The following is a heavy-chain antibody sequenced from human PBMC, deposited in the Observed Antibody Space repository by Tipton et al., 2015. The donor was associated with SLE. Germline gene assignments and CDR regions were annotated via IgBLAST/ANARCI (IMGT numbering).Heavy chain of an antibody. CDR1: GFTFSSYG. CDR2: IWYDGSNK. D-gene: IGHD4-17*01. CDR3: ARDRNDYGMPHYYYGVDG. V-gene: IGHV3-33*08. Sequence: RSLRLSCAASGFTFSSYGMHWVRQAPGKGLEWVAVIWYDGSNKYYADSVKGLFTISRDNSKNTLYLQMYSLRAEDTALYYCARDRNDYGMPHYYYGVDGWGHGTTATIAS. J-gene: IGHJ6*01.